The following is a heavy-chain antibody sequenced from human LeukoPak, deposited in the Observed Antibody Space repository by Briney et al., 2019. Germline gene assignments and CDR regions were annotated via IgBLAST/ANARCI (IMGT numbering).Heavy chain of an antibody. CDR2: ISSSGSYI. CDR3: ARDRGGSGWYDY. J-gene: IGHJ4*02. Sequence: TTGGSLRLSCAASGFTFSTCSMNWVRQAPGKGLEWVSSISSSGSYIYYADSVKGRFTISRDNAKNSLYLQMNSLRAEDTAVYYCARDRGGSGWYDYWGQGTLVTVSS. CDR1: GFTFSTCS. D-gene: IGHD6-19*01. V-gene: IGHV3-21*01.